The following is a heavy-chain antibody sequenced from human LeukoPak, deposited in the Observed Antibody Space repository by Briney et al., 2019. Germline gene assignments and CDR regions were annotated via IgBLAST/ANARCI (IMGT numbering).Heavy chain of an antibody. V-gene: IGHV3-30*18. J-gene: IGHJ6*04. D-gene: IGHD5-12*01. CDR3: AKGEGGYDPARGCYYYYGMDV. Sequence: GGSLRLSCAASGFTFSSYGMHWVRQAPGKGLEWVAVISYDGSNKYYADSVKGRFTISRDNSKNTLYLQMNSLRAEDAAVYYCAKGEGGYDPARGCYYYYGMDVWGKGTTVTVSS. CDR2: ISYDGSNK. CDR1: GFTFSSYG.